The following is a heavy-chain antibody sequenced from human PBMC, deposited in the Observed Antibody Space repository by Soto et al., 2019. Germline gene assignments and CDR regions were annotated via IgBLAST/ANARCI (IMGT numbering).Heavy chain of an antibody. V-gene: IGHV1-3*01. CDR3: ARDRSIVVVVAATGFDF. CDR1: GYTFTSYA. CDR2: INGGNGNT. J-gene: IGHJ4*02. Sequence: ASVTVSCKASGYTFTSYAMHRVRQAPGQRREWMGWINGGNGNTKYSQKFQGRVTITRDTSASTAYMELSSLRSEDTAVYYCARDRSIVVVVAATGFDFWGQGTLVTVSS. D-gene: IGHD2-15*01.